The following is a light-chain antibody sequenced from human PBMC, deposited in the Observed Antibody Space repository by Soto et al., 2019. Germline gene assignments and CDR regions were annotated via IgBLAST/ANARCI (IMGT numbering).Light chain of an antibody. CDR3: QQSFSTPRT. Sequence: DIQMTQSPSSLSASVGDRVTITCRASQTISNFLSWYQQKPGKAPKLLIYAASGLQSDVPSRFSAGGSGTDFTLNITSLQPEDFATYFCQQSFSTPRTCGQGTKVDIK. CDR1: QTISNF. J-gene: IGKJ1*01. V-gene: IGKV1-39*01. CDR2: AAS.